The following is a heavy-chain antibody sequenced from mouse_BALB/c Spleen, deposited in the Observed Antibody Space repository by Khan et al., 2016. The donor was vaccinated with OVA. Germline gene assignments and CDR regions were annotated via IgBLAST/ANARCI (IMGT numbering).Heavy chain of an antibody. J-gene: IGHJ2*01. V-gene: IGHV5-9-3*01. CDR2: ISSGGSYT. Sequence: EVELVESGGGLVKPGGSLKLSCAVSGFTFTRYAVSWVRQTPEKRLEWVATISSGGSYTSYPDSVKGRFTISRDNANNTLYLQMSSLRSEDTAMYYCARTPGYYGSKYFDYWGQGTTLTVSS. CDR1: GFTFTRYA. D-gene: IGHD1-1*01. CDR3: ARTPGYYGSKYFDY.